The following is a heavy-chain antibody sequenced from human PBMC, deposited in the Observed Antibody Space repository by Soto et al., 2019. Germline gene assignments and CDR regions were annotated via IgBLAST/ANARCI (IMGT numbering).Heavy chain of an antibody. CDR3: GGGGIGRSY. Sequence: PGESLKISCKGSGYSFNTYWISWVRQMPGKGLEWMGRIDPSDSYTNYSPSFQGHVTISADKSISTAYLQWSSVKASDTAMYYCGGGGIGRSYWGQGTLVTFSS. CDR2: IDPSDSYT. CDR1: GYSFNTYW. V-gene: IGHV5-10-1*01. D-gene: IGHD3-16*01. J-gene: IGHJ4*02.